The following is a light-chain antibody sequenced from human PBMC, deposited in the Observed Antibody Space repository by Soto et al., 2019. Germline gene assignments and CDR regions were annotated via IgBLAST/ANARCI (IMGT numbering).Light chain of an antibody. CDR3: QQRNCGPLTFT. J-gene: IGKJ5*01. CDR1: QSVGSC. V-gene: IGKV3-11*01. CDR2: DKS. Sequence: AGLSSSPGQRARLACGAIQSVGSCLAWYQQKPGQAPRLLIYDKSIRAMGIPARFSGSGSGPDFALTISSLELQALAVYYCQQRNCGPLTFTFGQGTRLEIK.